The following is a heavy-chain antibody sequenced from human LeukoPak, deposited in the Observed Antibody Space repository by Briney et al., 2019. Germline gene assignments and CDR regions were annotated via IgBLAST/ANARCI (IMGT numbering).Heavy chain of an antibody. J-gene: IGHJ4*02. V-gene: IGHV3-64*01. Sequence: GGSLRLSCAASGFTFSSYAMHWVRQAPGKGLEYVSAISSNGGSTYYANSVKGRFTISRDNSKNTLYLQMGSLRAEDMAVYYCTREADGIVGATWFVYWGQGTLVTVSS. D-gene: IGHD1-26*01. CDR1: GFTFSSYA. CDR3: TREADGIVGATWFVY. CDR2: ISSNGGST.